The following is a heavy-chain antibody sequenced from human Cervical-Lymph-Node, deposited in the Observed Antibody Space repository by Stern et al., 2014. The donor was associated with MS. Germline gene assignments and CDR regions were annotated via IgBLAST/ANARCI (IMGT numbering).Heavy chain of an antibody. Sequence: VQLVQSGAEVKKPGDSVSVSCKASRYTFSTSTIYWVRQAPGQRLEWMVWLSPDNGNTRYSQKFQGRVTFTRDTSASTAYMQVSGLRSDDTAVYYCATDVGDDIIHYWGQGTLVTVSS. CDR3: ATDVGDDIIHY. D-gene: IGHD1-26*01. J-gene: IGHJ4*02. CDR1: RYTFSTST. CDR2: LSPDNGNT. V-gene: IGHV1-3*01.